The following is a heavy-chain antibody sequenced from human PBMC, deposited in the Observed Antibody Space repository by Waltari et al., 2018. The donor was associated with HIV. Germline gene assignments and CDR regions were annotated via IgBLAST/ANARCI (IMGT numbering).Heavy chain of an antibody. V-gene: IGHV3-30*18. CDR1: KFTFRNYG. CDR2: ISYDGSNK. CDR3: AKDGLRTTSYFDD. D-gene: IGHD4-17*01. J-gene: IGHJ4*02. Sequence: QVQLVESGGGVVQPGRSLRVSCAASKFTFRNYGMHWVRQAPGKGLEWGAVISYDGSNKYYADSVKGRFTISRDNSKNTLFLQMNSLRLEDTAVYYCAKDGLRTTSYFDDWGQGTLVTVSS.